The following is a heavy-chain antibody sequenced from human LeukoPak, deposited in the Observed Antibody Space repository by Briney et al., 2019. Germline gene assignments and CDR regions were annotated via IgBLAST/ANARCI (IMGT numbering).Heavy chain of an antibody. CDR3: ARGLAAAGTDRSRNWFDP. Sequence: KTSETLSLTCTVSGGSISSYYWSWIRQPPGKGLEWIGEINHSGSTNYNPSLKSRVTISVDTSKNQFSLKLSSVTAADTAVYYCARGLAAAGTDRSRNWFDPWGQGTLVTVSS. CDR1: GGSISSYY. J-gene: IGHJ5*02. V-gene: IGHV4-34*01. CDR2: INHSGST. D-gene: IGHD6-13*01.